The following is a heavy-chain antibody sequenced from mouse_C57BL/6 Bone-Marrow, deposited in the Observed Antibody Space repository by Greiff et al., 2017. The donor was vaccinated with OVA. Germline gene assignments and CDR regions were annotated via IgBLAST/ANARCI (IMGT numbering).Heavy chain of an antibody. D-gene: IGHD2-4*01. CDR3: ALYYEGYFDV. V-gene: IGHV5-16*01. CDR2: INYDGSST. Sequence: EVQLVESEGGLVQPGSSMKLSCTASGFTFSDYYMSWVRQVPEKGLEWVANINYDGSSTYYLDSLKSRFIISRDNAKNILYLQMSSLKSEDTATYYCALYYEGYFDVWGTGTTVTVSS. J-gene: IGHJ1*03. CDR1: GFTFSDYY.